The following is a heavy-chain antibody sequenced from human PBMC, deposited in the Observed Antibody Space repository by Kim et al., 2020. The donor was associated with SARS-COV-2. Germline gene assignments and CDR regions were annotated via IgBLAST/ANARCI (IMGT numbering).Heavy chain of an antibody. D-gene: IGHD6-13*01. J-gene: IGHJ4*02. V-gene: IGHV3-21*01. CDR3: ASDTGYSSSWTAGEGYYFDY. Sequence: GGSLRLSCAASGFTFSSYSMNWVRQAPGKGLEWVSSISSSSSYIYYADSVKGRFTISRDNAKNSLYLQMNSLRAEDTAVYYCASDTGYSSSWTAGEGYYFDYCGQGTLVTVSS. CDR1: GFTFSSYS. CDR2: ISSSSSYI.